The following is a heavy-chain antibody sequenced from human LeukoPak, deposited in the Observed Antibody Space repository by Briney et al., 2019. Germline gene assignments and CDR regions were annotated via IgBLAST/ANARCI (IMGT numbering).Heavy chain of an antibody. Sequence: SETLSLTCTVSGGSISSSSYYWGWIRQPPGKGLEWIGSIYYSGSTYYNPSLKSRVTISVDTSKNQFSLKLSSVTAADTAVYYCARFSLPPRSRRQQLVEDFDYWGQGTLVTVSS. D-gene: IGHD6-13*01. CDR1: GGSISSSSYY. CDR2: IYYSGST. CDR3: ARFSLPPRSRRQQLVEDFDY. V-gene: IGHV4-39*01. J-gene: IGHJ4*02.